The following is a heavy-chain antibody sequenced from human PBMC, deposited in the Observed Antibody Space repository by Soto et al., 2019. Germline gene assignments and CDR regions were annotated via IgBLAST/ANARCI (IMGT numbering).Heavy chain of an antibody. CDR1: GFSLSTSGMC. J-gene: IGHJ4*02. CDR2: IDWDDDK. CDR3: ARIVSRGSRSYYKGALDY. D-gene: IGHD3-10*01. V-gene: IGHV2-70*11. Sequence: TLTLTCTFSGFSLSTSGMCVSWIRQPPGKALEWLARIDWDDDKYYSTSLKTRLTISKDTSKNQVVLTMTNMDPVDTATYYCARIVSRGSRSYYKGALDYWGQGTLVTVSS.